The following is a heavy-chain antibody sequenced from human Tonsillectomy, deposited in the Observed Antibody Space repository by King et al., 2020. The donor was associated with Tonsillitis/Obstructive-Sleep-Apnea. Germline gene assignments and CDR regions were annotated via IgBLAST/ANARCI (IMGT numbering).Heavy chain of an antibody. CDR1: GGSVSSGSYY. CDR3: ARAKAAAGLYYFDY. CDR2: IYYSEST. D-gene: IGHD6-13*01. J-gene: IGHJ4*02. V-gene: IGHV4-61*01. Sequence: VQLQESGPGLVKPSETLSLTCTVSGGSVSSGSYYWSWIRQPPGKGLEWIGYIYYSESTNYNPSLKSRVTISVDTSKNQFSLKLSSVTAADTAVYYCARAKAAAGLYYFDYWGQGTLVTVSS.